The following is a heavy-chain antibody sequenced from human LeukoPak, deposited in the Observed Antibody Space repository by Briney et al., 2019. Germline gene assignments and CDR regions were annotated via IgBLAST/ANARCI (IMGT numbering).Heavy chain of an antibody. D-gene: IGHD6-19*01. CDR1: GFSLSIHQ. CDR2: ISSSSTYT. V-gene: IGHV3-21*01. J-gene: IGHJ4*02. Sequence: GGSLRLSCTGSGFSLSIHQMVWVRQVAEKGLEWVSSISSSSTYTYYADSVKGRFTVSRDNAKNSLYLQMNSLRAEDTAVYYCARAETSVAGNHGYWGQGTLVTVSS. CDR3: ARAETSVAGNHGY.